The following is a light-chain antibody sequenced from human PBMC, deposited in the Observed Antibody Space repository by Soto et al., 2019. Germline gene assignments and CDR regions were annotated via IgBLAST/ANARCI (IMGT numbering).Light chain of an antibody. CDR1: QSIGSSY. CDR2: GAS. CDR3: QQYSSSPIA. V-gene: IGKV3-20*01. J-gene: IGKJ5*01. Sequence: EVVLTQSPGTLSLSPGERATLSCRASQSIGSSYLAWYQQKPGQAPRLLIYGASSRATGIPDRFSGGGSGTDFSLTISRLDPEDFAVYYCQQYSSSPIAFGQGTRLE.